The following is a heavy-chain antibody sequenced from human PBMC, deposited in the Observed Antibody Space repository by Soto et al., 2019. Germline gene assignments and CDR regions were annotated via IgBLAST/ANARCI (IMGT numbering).Heavy chain of an antibody. CDR3: ARPPQAGSSSGWYAY. J-gene: IGHJ4*02. V-gene: IGHV1-69*01. Sequence: QVQLVQSGAEVKKPGSSVKVSCKASGGTFSSYAISWVRQAPGQGLEWMGGIIPIFGTANYAQKFQGRVTITADEATSTAYRELSSLRSEDTAVYYCARPPQAGSSSGWYAYWGQGTLVTVAS. CDR2: IIPIFGTA. D-gene: IGHD6-19*01. CDR1: GGTFSSYA.